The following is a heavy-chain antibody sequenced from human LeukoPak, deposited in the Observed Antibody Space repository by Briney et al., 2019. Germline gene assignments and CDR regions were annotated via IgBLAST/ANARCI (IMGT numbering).Heavy chain of an antibody. CDR3: AKGRWDYVWGSYLRGYPVDY. V-gene: IGHV3-23*01. D-gene: IGHD3-16*02. CDR2: ISGSGGST. J-gene: IGHJ4*02. CDR1: GFTFSSYA. Sequence: GGSLRLSCAASGFTFSSYAMSWVRQAPGKGLEWVSAISGSGGSTYYADSVKGRFTISRDNSKNTLYLQMNSLRAEDTAVYYCAKGRWDYVWGSYLRGYPVDYWGQGTLVTVSS.